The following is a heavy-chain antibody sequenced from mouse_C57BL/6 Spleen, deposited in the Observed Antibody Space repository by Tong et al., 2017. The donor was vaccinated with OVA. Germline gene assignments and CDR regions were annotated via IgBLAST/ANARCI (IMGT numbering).Heavy chain of an antibody. V-gene: IGHV5-2*01. J-gene: IGHJ3*01. Sequence: EVQLQESGGGLVQPGESLKLSCESNEYEFPSHDMSWVRKTPEKRLELVAAINSDGGSTYYPDTMERRFIISRDNTKKTRYLQMSSLRSEETALYYCARAAIATGAWFAYWGQGTLVTVSA. CDR3: ARAAIATGAWFAY. CDR2: INSDGGST. CDR1: EYEFPSHD. D-gene: IGHD1-2*01.